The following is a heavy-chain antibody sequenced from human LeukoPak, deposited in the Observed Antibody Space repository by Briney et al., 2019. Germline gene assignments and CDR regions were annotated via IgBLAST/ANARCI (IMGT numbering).Heavy chain of an antibody. Sequence: SETLSLTCTVSGGSISSSSYYWGWIRQPPGKGLEWIGSTYYSGSTYYNPSLKSRVTISVDTSKNQFSLKLSSVTAADTAVYYCARLIAAAGWYVDLWGRGNLGTVSS. CDR2: TYYSGST. J-gene: IGHJ2*01. CDR1: GGSISSSSYY. CDR3: ARLIAAAGWYVDL. D-gene: IGHD6-13*01. V-gene: IGHV4-39*01.